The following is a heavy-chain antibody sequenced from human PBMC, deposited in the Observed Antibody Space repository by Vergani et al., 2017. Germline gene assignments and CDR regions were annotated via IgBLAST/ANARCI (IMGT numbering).Heavy chain of an antibody. V-gene: IGHV1-2*02. Sequence: QVQLVQSGAEVKKPGASVQVSCKASGYTFTGYYMHWVRQAPGQGLEWMGWNNPNSGGTNYAQKFQGRVTMTRDTSISTAYMELSRLRSDDTAVYYCARGEYDFWVGYRYSDYWGQGTLVTVSS. CDR3: ARGEYDFWVGYRYSDY. CDR1: GYTFTGYY. J-gene: IGHJ4*02. CDR2: NNPNSGGT. D-gene: IGHD3-3*01.